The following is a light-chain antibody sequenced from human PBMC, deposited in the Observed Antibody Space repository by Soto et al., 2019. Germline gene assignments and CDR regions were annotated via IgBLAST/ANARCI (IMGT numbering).Light chain of an antibody. Sequence: DLQMTQSPSSLSASVGDRVTITCQACQDISNYLNWYQQKPGKAPKLLIYDASNLETGVPSRFSGSGSGTDFTFTISSLQPEDIATYYCQQYDNLPPFGGGTKVEIK. V-gene: IGKV1-33*01. CDR1: QDISNY. CDR3: QQYDNLPP. CDR2: DAS. J-gene: IGKJ4*01.